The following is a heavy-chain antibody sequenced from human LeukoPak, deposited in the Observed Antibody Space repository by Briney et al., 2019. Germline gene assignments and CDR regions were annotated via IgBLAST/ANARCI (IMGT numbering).Heavy chain of an antibody. D-gene: IGHD2-15*01. CDR2: IYSGGST. CDR3: ARDLAGGSRYYYYGMDV. V-gene: IGHV3-53*01. CDR1: GFTVSSNY. Sequence: GGSLRLSCAASGFTVSSNYMSWVRQVPGKGLEWVSVIYSGGSTYYADSVKGRFTISRDNSKNTLYLQMNSLRAEDTAVYYCARDLAGGSRYYYYGMDVWGQGTTVTVSS. J-gene: IGHJ6*02.